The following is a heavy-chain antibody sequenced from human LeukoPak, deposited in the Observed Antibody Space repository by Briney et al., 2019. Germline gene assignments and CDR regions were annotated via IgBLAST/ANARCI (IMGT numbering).Heavy chain of an antibody. CDR2: TKEDGGEK. Sequence: PGGSLRLSCAASGFTFNSYAFNWVRQAPGKGLEWVANTKEDGGEKYYVDSVKGRFTISRDNAENSLYLQMNSLRAEDTAVYYCARRSVAGSLDYWGQGTLVTVSS. V-gene: IGHV3-7*01. J-gene: IGHJ4*02. CDR1: GFTFNSYA. CDR3: ARRSVAGSLDY. D-gene: IGHD6-19*01.